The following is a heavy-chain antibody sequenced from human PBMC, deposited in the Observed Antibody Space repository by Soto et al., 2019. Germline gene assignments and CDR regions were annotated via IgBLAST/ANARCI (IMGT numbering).Heavy chain of an antibody. V-gene: IGHV3-11*01. D-gene: IGHD2-2*01. J-gene: IGHJ4*02. Sequence: GGSLRLSCAASGFSFSDYYMSWIRQAPGKGLEWVSYIRSSDNTRYYADSVKGRFTISRDNAKNSLYLQMNSLRAEDRAVYYCARGNALYDYWGQGTLVTVSS. CDR1: GFSFSDYY. CDR2: IRSSDNTR. CDR3: ARGNALYDY.